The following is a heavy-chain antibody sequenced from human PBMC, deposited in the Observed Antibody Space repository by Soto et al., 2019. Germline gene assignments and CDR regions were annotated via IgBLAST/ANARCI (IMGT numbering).Heavy chain of an antibody. CDR2: INHSGNT. D-gene: IGHD3-10*01. CDR1: GGSIGTSAYY. V-gene: IGHV4-39*01. CDR3: SRRAPGAFDP. Sequence: SETLSLTCAVSGGSIGTSAYYWGWIRQAPGKGLEWIGSINHSGNTYLSPSLKDRVTMSVDTSKNSFSLKLRSATAADTGLYYCSRRAPGAFDPWGQGKLVTVFS. J-gene: IGHJ5*02.